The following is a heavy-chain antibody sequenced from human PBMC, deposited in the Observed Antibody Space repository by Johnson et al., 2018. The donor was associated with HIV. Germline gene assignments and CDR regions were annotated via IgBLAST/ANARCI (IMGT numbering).Heavy chain of an antibody. CDR2: ISFDGSNK. D-gene: IGHD5-12*01. V-gene: IGHV3-30*03. J-gene: IGHJ3*01. Sequence: QVQLVESGGGVVQPGKSLTLSCVGSGLSFSNFGIHWVRQAPGKGLEWVAVISFDGSNKFYADSVKGRFTISRDNSKNTLYLQMNSLRAEDTAVYFCASGDDDGFWGQGTKVTVSS. CDR3: ASGDDDGF. CDR1: GLSFSNFG.